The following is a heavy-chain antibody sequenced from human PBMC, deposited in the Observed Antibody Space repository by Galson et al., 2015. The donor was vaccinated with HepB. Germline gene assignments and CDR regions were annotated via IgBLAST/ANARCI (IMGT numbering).Heavy chain of an antibody. D-gene: IGHD3-22*01. Sequence: LSLTCTVSGGSISSYYWSWIRQPPGKGLEWIGYIYYSGSTNYNPSLKSRVTISVDTSKNQFSLKLSSVTAADTAVYYCASSGYYSASFDYWGQGTLVTVSS. J-gene: IGHJ4*02. CDR2: IYYSGST. CDR1: GGSISSYY. CDR3: ASSGYYSASFDY. V-gene: IGHV4-59*01.